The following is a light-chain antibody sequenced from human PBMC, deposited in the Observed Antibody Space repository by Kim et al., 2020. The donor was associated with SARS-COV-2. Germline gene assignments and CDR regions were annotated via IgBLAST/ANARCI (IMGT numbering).Light chain of an antibody. J-gene: IGKJ4*01. CDR2: AAS. V-gene: IGKV1-39*01. Sequence: DIQVTQSPSSLSASVGDRVTITCRASQTIARFLNWYQHKPGKAPKVLIYAASSLQSGVPSRFSGSGSGTDFTLTISSLQPEDFGTYYCQQSYIMPLTFGGGTKVDIK. CDR1: QTIARF. CDR3: QQSYIMPLT.